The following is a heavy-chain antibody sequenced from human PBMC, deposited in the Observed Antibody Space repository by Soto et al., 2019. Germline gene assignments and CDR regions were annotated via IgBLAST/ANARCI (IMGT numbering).Heavy chain of an antibody. CDR3: ARSSRGVFGIIIEGSNWLAP. CDR1: GGTFSSYA. V-gene: IGHV1-46*01. D-gene: IGHD1-26*01. CDR2: INPNGGST. Sequence: ASVKLSCKDSGGTFSSYAISWLRQAPRQGVEWMGIINPNGGSTRFAQTFQGRSTVTTDTSTSTVYMELRSLRSEDTAVDYCARSSRGVFGIIIEGSNWLAPSGQGSLVTVSS. J-gene: IGHJ5*02.